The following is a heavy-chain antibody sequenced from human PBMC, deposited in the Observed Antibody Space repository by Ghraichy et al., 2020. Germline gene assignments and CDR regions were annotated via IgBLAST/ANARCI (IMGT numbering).Heavy chain of an antibody. CDR2: IYYSGST. Sequence: SETLSLTCTVSGGSISSSSYYWGWIRQPPGKGLEWIGSIYYSGSTYYNPSLKSRVTISVDTSKNQFSLKLSSVTAADTAVYYCARHKGDIVVVPAALYYYYYMDVWGKGTTVTVSS. V-gene: IGHV4-39*01. CDR1: GGSISSSSYY. D-gene: IGHD2-2*01. J-gene: IGHJ6*03. CDR3: ARHKGDIVVVPAALYYYYYMDV.